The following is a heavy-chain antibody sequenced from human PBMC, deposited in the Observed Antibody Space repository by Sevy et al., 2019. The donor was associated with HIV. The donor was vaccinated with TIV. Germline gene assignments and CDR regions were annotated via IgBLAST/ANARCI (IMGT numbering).Heavy chain of an antibody. J-gene: IGHJ4*02. D-gene: IGHD2-2*01. CDR1: GFTFSSYA. V-gene: IGHV3-30-3*01. Sequence: GGSLRLSCAASGFTFSSYAMHWVRQAPGKGLEWVAVISYDGSNKYYADSVKGRLTTSRDNSKNTLYLQMNSLRAEDTAVDYCARVGVVVPAATVYYYFDYWGQGTLVTVSS. CDR2: ISYDGSNK. CDR3: ARVGVVVPAATVYYYFDY.